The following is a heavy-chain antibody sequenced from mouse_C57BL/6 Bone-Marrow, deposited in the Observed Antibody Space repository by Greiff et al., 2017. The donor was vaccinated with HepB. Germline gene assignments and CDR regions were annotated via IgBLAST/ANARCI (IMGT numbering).Heavy chain of an antibody. V-gene: IGHV1-80*01. J-gene: IGHJ3*01. CDR2: IYPGDGDT. CDR3: ARSRLYGNQAWLAY. Sequence: VQLQQSGAELVKPGASVKISCKASGYAFSSYWMNWVKQRPGKGLEWIGQIYPGDGDTNYNGKFKGKATLTADKSSSTAYMQLSSLTSEDSAVYFCARSRLYGNQAWLAYWGQGTLVTVSA. CDR1: GYAFSSYW. D-gene: IGHD2-1*01.